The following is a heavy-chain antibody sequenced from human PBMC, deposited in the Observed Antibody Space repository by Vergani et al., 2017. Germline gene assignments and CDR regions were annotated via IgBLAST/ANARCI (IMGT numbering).Heavy chain of an antibody. J-gene: IGHJ4*02. V-gene: IGHV3-23*04. CDR2: ISGSDGST. CDR1: GFTLSDHV. CDR3: ARHLRGYSYGVFDY. D-gene: IGHD5-18*01. Sequence: EVQLVESGGGLVQPGGSLRLSCAASGFTLSDHVMDWVRQAPGKGLEWVSAISGSDGSTYYADSVKGRFTISRDNSKNTLYLQMNSLRAEDTAVYYCARHLRGYSYGVFDYWGQGREVTVSS.